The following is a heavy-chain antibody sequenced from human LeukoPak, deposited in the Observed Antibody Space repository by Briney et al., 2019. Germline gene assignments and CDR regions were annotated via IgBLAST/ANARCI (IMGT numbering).Heavy chain of an antibody. CDR1: GFNFGDYA. CDR2: ISRDGGNE. CDR3: ARRASIECRNNICFGGLYGMDV. V-gene: IGHV3-30*04. Sequence: PGTSLRLSCAASGFNFGDYAMQWVRQAPGKGPEWVAAISRDGGNEYYADSVQGRFTISRDNSKNTLFVQMNSLRGEDTAVYFCARRASIECRNNICFGGLYGMDVWGQGTTVIVSS. D-gene: IGHD3-16*01. J-gene: IGHJ6*02.